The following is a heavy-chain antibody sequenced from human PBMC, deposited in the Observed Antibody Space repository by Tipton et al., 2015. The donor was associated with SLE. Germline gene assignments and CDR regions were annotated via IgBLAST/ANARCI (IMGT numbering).Heavy chain of an antibody. CDR3: ARVDREDSTSDFSYNGMDV. CDR1: GYSFRSYD. CDR2: INVGSGHT. V-gene: IGHV1-3*01. J-gene: IGHJ6*02. Sequence: QSGPEVKQPGASVKVSCKASGYSFRSYDMHWVRQAPGQSLEWMGWINVGSGHTKYSQNFQGRVTITRDTSASTAYMELTSLKSEDTAVYYCARVDREDSTSDFSYNGMDVWGQGTTVTVSS. D-gene: IGHD6-6*01.